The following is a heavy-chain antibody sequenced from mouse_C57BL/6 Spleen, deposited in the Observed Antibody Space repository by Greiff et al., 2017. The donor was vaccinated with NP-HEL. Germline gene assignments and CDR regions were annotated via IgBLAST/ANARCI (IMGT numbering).Heavy chain of an antibody. CDR3: ARLGSPWYFDV. CDR1: GFTFSDYY. Sequence: DVHLVESGGGLVQPGGSLKLSCAASGFTFSDYYMYWVRQTPEKRLEWVAYISNGGGSTYYPDTVKGRFTISRDNAKNTLYLQMSRLKSEDTAMYYCARLGSPWYFDVWGTGTTVTVSS. D-gene: IGHD1-1*01. V-gene: IGHV5-12*01. CDR2: ISNGGGST. J-gene: IGHJ1*03.